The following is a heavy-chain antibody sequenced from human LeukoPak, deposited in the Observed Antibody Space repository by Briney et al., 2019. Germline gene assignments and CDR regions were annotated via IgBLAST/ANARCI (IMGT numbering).Heavy chain of an antibody. CDR1: GGSISSYY. D-gene: IGHD3-10*01. V-gene: IGHV4-4*07. CDR3: ARGEGKYYYGSGSPFDP. Sequence: PSETLSLTCTVSGGSISSYYWSWIRQPAGKGLEWIGRIFSRGGTNYSPSLKSRVTMSVDTSKNHFSMKLTSVTAADTAVYYCARGEGKYYYGSGSPFDPWGQGTLVTVSS. CDR2: IFSRGGT. J-gene: IGHJ5*02.